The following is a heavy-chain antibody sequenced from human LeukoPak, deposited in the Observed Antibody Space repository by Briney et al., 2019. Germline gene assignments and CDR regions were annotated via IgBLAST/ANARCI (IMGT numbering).Heavy chain of an antibody. V-gene: IGHV1-69*06. Sequence: ASVKVSCKASGGTFSSCAISWVRQAPGQGLEWMGGIIPIFGTANYAQKFQGRVTITADKSTSTAYMELSSLRSEDTAVYYCASSHIAVAGRSAFDIWGQGTMVTVSS. J-gene: IGHJ3*02. CDR3: ASSHIAVAGRSAFDI. D-gene: IGHD6-19*01. CDR2: IIPIFGTA. CDR1: GGTFSSCA.